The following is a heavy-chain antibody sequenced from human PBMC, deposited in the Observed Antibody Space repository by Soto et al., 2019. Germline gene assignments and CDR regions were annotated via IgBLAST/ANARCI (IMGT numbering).Heavy chain of an antibody. CDR1: GFTFSSYA. D-gene: IGHD2-15*01. J-gene: IGHJ4*02. V-gene: IGHV3-23*01. Sequence: EVQLLESGGGLVQPGGSLRLSCAASGFTFSSYAMSWVRQAPGKGLEWVSAISGSGGSTYYADSVKGRFTIPRDNSKNALYLQMKRLRAEDGGIYYCAKDQDIVGVLALSLDCRGQGAPVTVS. CDR3: AKDQDIVGVLALSLDC. CDR2: ISGSGGST.